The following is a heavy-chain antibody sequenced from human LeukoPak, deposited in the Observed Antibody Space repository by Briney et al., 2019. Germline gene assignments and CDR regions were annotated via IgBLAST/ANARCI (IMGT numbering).Heavy chain of an antibody. D-gene: IGHD3-22*01. CDR3: ARVPEDYYDSSGYYYFDY. Sequence: PSETLSLTCTVSGGSIGSYYWSWIRQPPGKGLEWIGYIYYSGSTNYNPSLKSRVTISVDTSKNQFSLKLSSVTAADTAVYYCARVPEDYYDSSGYYYFDYWGQGTLVTVSS. V-gene: IGHV4-59*01. CDR1: GGSIGSYY. J-gene: IGHJ4*02. CDR2: IYYSGST.